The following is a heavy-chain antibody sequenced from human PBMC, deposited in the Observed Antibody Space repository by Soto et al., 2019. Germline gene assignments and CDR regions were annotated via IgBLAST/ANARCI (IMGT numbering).Heavy chain of an antibody. Sequence: EVQLAESGGGMVQPGGSLRLSCVASGFTFSRYDMHWVRQAPGKGLEYVSSISSNGGTTYYGNSVKGRFTISRDNSKNTLYLQMGSLRAEDMAVYYCVRRVSGNYDYWGQGTLFTVSS. CDR3: VRRVSGNYDY. D-gene: IGHD1-7*01. CDR2: ISSNGGTT. CDR1: GFTFSRYD. V-gene: IGHV3-64*01. J-gene: IGHJ4*02.